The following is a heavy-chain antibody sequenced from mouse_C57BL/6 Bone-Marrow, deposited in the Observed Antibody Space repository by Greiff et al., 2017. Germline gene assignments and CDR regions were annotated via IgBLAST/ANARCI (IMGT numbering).Heavy chain of an antibody. D-gene: IGHD2-1*01. J-gene: IGHJ3*01. Sequence: EVKLMESGGDLVKPGGSLKLSCAASGFTFSSYGMSWVRQTPDKRLEWVATISGGGSYTYYPDSVKGRFTIARDKAKNTLYLQMSSLKSEDTAMYYCARLGNSAWFAYWGQGTLVTVSA. CDR1: GFTFSSYG. CDR2: ISGGGSYT. V-gene: IGHV5-6*01. CDR3: ARLGNSAWFAY.